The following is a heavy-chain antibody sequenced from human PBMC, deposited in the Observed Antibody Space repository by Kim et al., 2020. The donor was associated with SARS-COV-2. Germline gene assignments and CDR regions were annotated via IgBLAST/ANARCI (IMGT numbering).Heavy chain of an antibody. CDR3: ARVYCSSTSCYGDYYYYYMDV. J-gene: IGHJ6*03. Sequence: GGSLRLSCAASGFTVSSNYMSWVRQAPGKGLEWVSVIYSGGSTYYADSVKGRFTISRHNSKNTLYLQMNSLRAEETAVYYCARVYCSSTSCYGDYYYYYMDVWGKGTTVTVSS. CDR2: IYSGGST. V-gene: IGHV3-53*01. CDR1: GFTVSSNY. D-gene: IGHD2-2*01.